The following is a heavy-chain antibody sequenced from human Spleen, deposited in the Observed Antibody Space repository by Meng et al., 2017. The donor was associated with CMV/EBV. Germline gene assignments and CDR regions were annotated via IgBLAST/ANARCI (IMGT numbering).Heavy chain of an antibody. CDR1: RGSISSNNW. V-gene: IGHV4-4*02. CDR2: VYHSGRT. Sequence: SETLSLTCAVSRGSISSNNWWNWVRQPPGKGLEWIGEVYHSGRTNYNPSLMSRVTISVDKSENQFSLKLTSVTAADTAVYYCARGVHGRFCPGTTCYPVDDWGQGTLVTVSS. CDR3: ARGVHGRFCPGTTCYPVDD. D-gene: IGHD2-2*01. J-gene: IGHJ4*02.